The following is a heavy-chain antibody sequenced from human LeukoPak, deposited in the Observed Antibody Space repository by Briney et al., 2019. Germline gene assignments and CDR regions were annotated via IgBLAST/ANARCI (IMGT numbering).Heavy chain of an antibody. CDR2: ITSGYTT. CDR1: GFTFSSYA. D-gene: IGHD3-10*01. V-gene: IGHV3-23*01. J-gene: IGHJ6*04. CDR3: AKDGHYYYGSGSYCLDV. Sequence: GGSLRLSCAASGFTFSSYAMSWVRQAPGKGLEWVSAITSGYTTYYADSVKGRFTISRDNSKNTLYLQMNSLRAEDTAVYYCAKDGHYYYGSGSYCLDVWGKGTTVTISS.